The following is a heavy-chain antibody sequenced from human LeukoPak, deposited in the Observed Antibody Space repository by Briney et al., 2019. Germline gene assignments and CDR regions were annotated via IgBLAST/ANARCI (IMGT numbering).Heavy chain of an antibody. V-gene: IGHV4-59*01. CDR2: IYYSGST. CDR3: TREGRYCSSTSCYVCLDF. CDR1: GGSISSYY. J-gene: IGHJ4*02. Sequence: PSETLSLTCTVSGGSISSYYWSWIRQPPGKGLEWIGYIYYSGSTNYNPSLKSRVTISVDTSKNQFSLKLSSVTAADTAVYYCTREGRYCSSTSCYVCLDFWGQGTLVTVSS. D-gene: IGHD2-2*01.